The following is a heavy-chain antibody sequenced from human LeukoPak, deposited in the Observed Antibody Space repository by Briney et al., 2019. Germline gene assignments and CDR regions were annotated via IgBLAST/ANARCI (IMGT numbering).Heavy chain of an antibody. Sequence: QPGRSLRLSCTASGFTVXEXXXSXVXQAPGXXLXWXGFMRIXAXGGTTEYAASVEGRFTISSDDSKSIAYLLMNSMKTEDTAVYYCPRSGTYYDSRGYPKSYFACWGRGTLVAVSS. CDR3: PRSGTYYDSRGYPKSYFAC. CDR2: MRIXAXGGTT. CDR1: GFTVXEXX. D-gene: IGHD3-22*01. V-gene: IGHV3-49*04. J-gene: IGHJ4*02.